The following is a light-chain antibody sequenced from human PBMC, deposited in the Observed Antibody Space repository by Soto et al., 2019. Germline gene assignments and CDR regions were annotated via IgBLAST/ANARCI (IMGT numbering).Light chain of an antibody. CDR2: DVS. J-gene: IGLJ1*01. Sequence: QSALTQPASVSGSLGKSITFSCLGTSSEVGGYNYVSWYQQHPGKAPKLMIYDVSNRPSGVSNRFSGSKSGNTASLTISGLQAEDEADYYCSSYTSSSTPYVFGTGTKLTVL. CDR1: SSEVGGYNY. V-gene: IGLV2-14*01. CDR3: SSYTSSSTPYV.